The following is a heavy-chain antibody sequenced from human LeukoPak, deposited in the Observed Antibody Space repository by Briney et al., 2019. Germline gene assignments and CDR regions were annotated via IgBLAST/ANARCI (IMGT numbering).Heavy chain of an antibody. CDR3: ARIGLEGIDY. CDR2: ISSSSSYI. Sequence: GGSLRLSCAASGFTFSSYAMSWVRQAPGKGLEWVSSISSSSSYIYYADSVKGRFTISRDNAKNSLYLQMNSLRAEDTAVYYCARIGLEGIDYWGQGTLVTVST. J-gene: IGHJ4*02. CDR1: GFTFSSYA. D-gene: IGHD6-19*01. V-gene: IGHV3-21*01.